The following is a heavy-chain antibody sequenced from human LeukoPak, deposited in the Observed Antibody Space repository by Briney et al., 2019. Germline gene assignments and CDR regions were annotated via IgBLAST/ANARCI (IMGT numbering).Heavy chain of an antibody. Sequence: PGGSLRLSCAASGFTFNIYAMSWVRLAPGKGLQWVASMCGSAGCTFYTDSVKGRSTISRDNSNNTLYLEMSSLRAEDTAIYYCARDRPNYHESNGHYYERDGDHWGQGTLVTVSS. J-gene: IGHJ5*02. CDR1: GFTFNIYA. CDR2: MCGSAGCT. V-gene: IGHV3-23*01. D-gene: IGHD3-22*01. CDR3: ARDRPNYHESNGHYYERDGDH.